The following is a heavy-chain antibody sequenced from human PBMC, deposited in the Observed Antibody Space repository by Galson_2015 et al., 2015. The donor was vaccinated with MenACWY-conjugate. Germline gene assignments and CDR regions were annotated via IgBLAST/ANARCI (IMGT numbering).Heavy chain of an antibody. CDR2: IYSGGST. V-gene: IGHV3-53*01. D-gene: IGHD1-26*01. CDR3: ARDSGSHGAFDI. CDR1: KFNVSRKY. Sequence: SLRLSCAASKFNVSRKYMSWVRQAPGKGLEWVSVIYSGGSTYYADSVKGRFTISRDNSKNTLYLQMNSLRAEDTAVYYCARDSGSHGAFDIWGQGTMVTVSS. J-gene: IGHJ3*02.